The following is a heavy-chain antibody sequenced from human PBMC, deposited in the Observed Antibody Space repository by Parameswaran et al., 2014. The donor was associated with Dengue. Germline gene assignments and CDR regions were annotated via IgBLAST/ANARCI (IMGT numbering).Heavy chain of an antibody. V-gene: IGHV3-66*01. Sequence: ESLKISCAASGFTVSSNYMSWVRQAPGKGLEWVSVIYSGGSTYYADSVKGRFTISRDNSKNTLYLQMNSLRAEDTAVYYCAREYYYGSGSHNTYYYYGMDVWGQGTTVTVSS. J-gene: IGHJ6*02. CDR1: GFTVSSNY. CDR3: AREYYYGSGSHNTYYYYGMDV. D-gene: IGHD3-10*01. CDR2: IYSGGST.